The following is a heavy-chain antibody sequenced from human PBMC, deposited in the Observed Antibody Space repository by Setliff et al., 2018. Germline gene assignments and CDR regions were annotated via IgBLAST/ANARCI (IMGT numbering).Heavy chain of an antibody. J-gene: IGHJ4*02. CDR3: ARDRTYYGSGTYTRYFDY. CDR1: GGSFSGYY. V-gene: IGHV4-34*01. Sequence: SETLSLTCAGYGGSFSGYYWSWIRQPPGKGLEWIGEINHSGSTNYNPSLKSRVTISVDTSKNQFSLKLSSVTAADTAVYYCARDRTYYGSGTYTRYFDYWGQGTLVTVSS. D-gene: IGHD3-10*01. CDR2: INHSGST.